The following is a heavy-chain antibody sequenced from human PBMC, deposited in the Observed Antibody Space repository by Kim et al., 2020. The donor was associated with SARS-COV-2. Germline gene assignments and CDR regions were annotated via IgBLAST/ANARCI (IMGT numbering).Heavy chain of an antibody. D-gene: IGHD6-13*01. Sequence: GGSLRLSCAASGFTFSTYAMGWVRQAPGKGLEWVSVISGSGGSPYYADSVTGRVTIARDNSKNTRYLRMNSLRAEDTAVYYCGKVGGIAAPGQKRGYFD. CDR2: ISGSGGSP. CDR1: GFTFSTYA. J-gene: IGHJ4*01. CDR3: GKVGGIAAPGQKRGYFD. V-gene: IGHV3-23*01.